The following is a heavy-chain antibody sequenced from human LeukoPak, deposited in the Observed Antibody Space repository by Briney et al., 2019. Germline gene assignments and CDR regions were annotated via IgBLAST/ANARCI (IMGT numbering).Heavy chain of an antibody. Sequence: SETLSLTCAVYGGSFSGYYWSWIRQPPGKGLEWIGEINHSGSTNYNPSLKSRVTISVDTSKNQFSLKLSSVTAADTAVYYCARVIVAVPAAQLEPPYMDVWGKGTTVTVSS. J-gene: IGHJ6*03. D-gene: IGHD2-2*01. CDR3: ARVIVAVPAAQLEPPYMDV. V-gene: IGHV4-34*01. CDR1: GGSFSGYY. CDR2: INHSGST.